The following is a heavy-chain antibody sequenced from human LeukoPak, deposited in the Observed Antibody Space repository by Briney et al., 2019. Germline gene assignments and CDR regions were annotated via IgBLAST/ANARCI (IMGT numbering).Heavy chain of an antibody. V-gene: IGHV3-23*01. Sequence: GGSLRLSCATSGFTFSSYAMSWVRQAPGKGLEWVSSISGSGGNTYYADSVKGRFTISRDYSKNTLYLQMNSLRAEDTAVYYCAKDGGVRGPDYYYYMDVWGKGTTVTISS. D-gene: IGHD3-10*01. CDR1: GFTFSSYA. CDR2: ISGSGGNT. J-gene: IGHJ6*03. CDR3: AKDGGVRGPDYYYYMDV.